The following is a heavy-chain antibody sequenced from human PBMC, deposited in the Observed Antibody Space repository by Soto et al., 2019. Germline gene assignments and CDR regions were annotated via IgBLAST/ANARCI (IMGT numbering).Heavy chain of an antibody. V-gene: IGHV3-30-3*01. CDR1: GFTFSSYA. D-gene: IGHD3-3*01. CDR3: AREDDVDY. Sequence: GGSLRLSCAASGFTFSSYAMHWVRQAPGKGLEWVAVISYDGSNKYYADSVKGRFTISRDNSKNTLYLQMNSLRAEDTAVYYCAREDDVDYWGQGTLVTVSS. J-gene: IGHJ4*02. CDR2: ISYDGSNK.